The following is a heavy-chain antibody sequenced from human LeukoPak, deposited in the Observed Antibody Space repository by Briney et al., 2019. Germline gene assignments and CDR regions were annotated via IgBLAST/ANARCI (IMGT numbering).Heavy chain of an antibody. CDR1: GLSFSSYG. CDR2: ISPDGDNE. V-gene: IGHV3-30*18. CDR3: AKDGPYTSSFDY. J-gene: IGHJ4*02. Sequence: GGSLRLSCAASGLSFSSYGMHWVRQGPGKGLEWVAAISPDGDNEYYADSVKGRITISRDNPKNTLYLQMNSLTTDDTAVYYCAKDGPYTSSFDYWGQGTLVTVSS. D-gene: IGHD6-13*01.